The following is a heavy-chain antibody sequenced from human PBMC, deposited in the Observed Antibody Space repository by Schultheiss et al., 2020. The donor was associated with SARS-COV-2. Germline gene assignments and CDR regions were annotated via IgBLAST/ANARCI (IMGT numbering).Heavy chain of an antibody. Sequence: SQTLSLTCAVYGGSFSGYYWSWIRQPPGKGLEWIGEIYHSGRTNYNPSLKSRVTISVDKTKNQFSLKLSSVTAADTAVYYCARDRVGYYYDSSGYYSGYYYGMDVWGQGTTVTVSS. CDR3: ARDRVGYYYDSSGYYSGYYYGMDV. CDR1: GGSFSGYY. CDR2: IYHSGRT. D-gene: IGHD3-22*01. V-gene: IGHV4-34*01. J-gene: IGHJ6*02.